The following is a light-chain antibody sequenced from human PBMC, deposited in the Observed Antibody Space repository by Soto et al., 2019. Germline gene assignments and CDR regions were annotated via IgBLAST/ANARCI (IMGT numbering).Light chain of an antibody. J-gene: IGKJ2*01. Sequence: EIVLTQSPGTLSLSPGERATLSCRASQSVSSSYLAWYQQKPGQAPRLLIYGASSRATGIPDRFSGSGSGTDFTLTISRLEPEDLAVYYCQQHGSSPYTFGQGTKLEIK. CDR1: QSVSSSY. CDR3: QQHGSSPYT. V-gene: IGKV3-20*01. CDR2: GAS.